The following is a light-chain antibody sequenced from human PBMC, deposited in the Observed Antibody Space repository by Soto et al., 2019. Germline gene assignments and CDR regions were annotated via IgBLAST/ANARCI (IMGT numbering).Light chain of an antibody. CDR3: QTCGTGIQV. CDR1: SGHSNNA. Sequence: QSVLTQSPSASASLGASVKLTCTLSSGHSNNAIAWHQQQPEKGPRYLMKLNSDGSHSKGDAIPDRFSGSSSGAERYLTIASHQSEDEAYYYCQTCGTGIQVFGGGTKLTVL. V-gene: IGLV4-69*01. J-gene: IGLJ3*02. CDR2: LNSDGSH.